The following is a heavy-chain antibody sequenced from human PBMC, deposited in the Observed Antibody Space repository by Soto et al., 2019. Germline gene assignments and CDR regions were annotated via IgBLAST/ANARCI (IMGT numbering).Heavy chain of an antibody. CDR2: IYYSGSS. CDR1: GGSTSNADYY. CDR3: ARAIVVTVGGMDV. D-gene: IGHD5-12*01. V-gene: IGHV4-30-4*01. J-gene: IGHJ6*02. Sequence: PSETLSLTCTVSGGSTSNADYYWSWVRQPPGKGLEWIGYIYYSGSSFFNPSLKSRVTMSKDTSKNQFSLRLTSVTAADTAVYYCARAIVVTVGGMDVWGRGTTVTVSS.